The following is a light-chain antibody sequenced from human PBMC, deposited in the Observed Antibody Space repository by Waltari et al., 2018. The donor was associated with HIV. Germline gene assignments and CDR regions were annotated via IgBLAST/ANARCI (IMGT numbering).Light chain of an antibody. CDR2: GNS. CDR3: QSYDSSLSGSNWV. V-gene: IGLV1-40*01. Sequence: QSVLTQPPSVSGAPGQRVTISCTGSSSNIGAGYDVHWYQQLPGTAPKLLIFGNSNRPSGVPDRFFGSKSGTSASLAITGLRAEDEADYYCQSYDSSLSGSNWVFGGGTKLTVL. CDR1: SSNIGAGYD. J-gene: IGLJ3*02.